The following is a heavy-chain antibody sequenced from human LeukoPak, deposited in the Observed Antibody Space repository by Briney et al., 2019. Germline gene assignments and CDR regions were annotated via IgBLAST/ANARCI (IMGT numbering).Heavy chain of an antibody. Sequence: PGGSLRLSCAASGFTFSSYGMHWVRQAPGKGLEWVAVISYDGSNKYYAGSVKGRFTISRDNSENTLSLQITSLKAEDTAVYYCAKRALRAYSGYDYFDYWGQGTLVTVSS. J-gene: IGHJ4*02. CDR2: ISYDGSNK. CDR1: GFTFSSYG. CDR3: AKRALRAYSGYDYFDY. D-gene: IGHD5-12*01. V-gene: IGHV3-30*18.